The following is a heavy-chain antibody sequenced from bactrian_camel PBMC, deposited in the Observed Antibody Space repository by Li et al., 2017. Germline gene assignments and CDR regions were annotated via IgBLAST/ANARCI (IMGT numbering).Heavy chain of an antibody. V-gene: IGHV3S1*01. Sequence: VQLVESGGGFVQPGESLTLSCTTSGFSFSGYWMYWVRQDPGKGLEWVSGISESGGQTSYADSVKGRFTISRDNAKNTLYLQLNSLKTEDTAMYYCGRGYGGGFDRGQGTQVTVS. CDR2: ISESGGQT. J-gene: IGHJ4*01. D-gene: IGHD7*01. CDR1: GFSFSGYW.